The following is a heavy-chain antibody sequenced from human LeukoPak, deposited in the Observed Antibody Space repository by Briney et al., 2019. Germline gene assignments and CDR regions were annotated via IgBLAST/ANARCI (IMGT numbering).Heavy chain of an antibody. V-gene: IGHV1-3*01. Sequence: GASVKVSCKASGYTFTSYAMHWVRQAPGQRLEWMGWINAGNGNTKYSQKFQGRVTITGDTSASTAYMELSSLRSEDTAVYYCARVGPYYYYYGMDVWGQGTTVTVSS. CDR1: GYTFTSYA. CDR3: ARVGPYYYYYGMDV. CDR2: INAGNGNT. J-gene: IGHJ6*02.